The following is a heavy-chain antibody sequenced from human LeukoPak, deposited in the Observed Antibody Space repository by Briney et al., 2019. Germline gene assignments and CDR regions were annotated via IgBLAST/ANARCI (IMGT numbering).Heavy chain of an antibody. CDR3: ARATVATAGTE. Sequence: GGSLRLSCTASGFIFSSFWMTWVRQAPGKGLEWVANIRPDGSAQNYVDSVKGRFTISRDNAKNSLFLQMNSLGVEDTAVYYCARATVATAGTEWGQGTLLTVSS. CDR1: GFIFSSFW. CDR2: IRPDGSAQ. J-gene: IGHJ4*02. D-gene: IGHD6-13*01. V-gene: IGHV3-7*04.